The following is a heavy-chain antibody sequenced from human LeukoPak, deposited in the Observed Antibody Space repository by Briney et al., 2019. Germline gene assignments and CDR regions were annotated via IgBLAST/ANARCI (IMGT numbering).Heavy chain of an antibody. CDR2: ISGSGGSI. J-gene: IGHJ4*02. CDR3: AKRSGINNYFDY. D-gene: IGHD2-15*01. V-gene: IGHV3-23*01. CDR1: GFTFSSYA. Sequence: PGGSLRLSCAASGFTFSSYAMSWVRQAPGKGLEWVSAISGSGGSIYYADSVKGRFTISRDNSKNTLYLQMNSLRAEDTAVYYCAKRSGINNYFDYWGQGTLVTVSS.